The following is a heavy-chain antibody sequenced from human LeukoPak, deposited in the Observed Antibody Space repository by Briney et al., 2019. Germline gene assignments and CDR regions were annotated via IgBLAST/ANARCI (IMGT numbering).Heavy chain of an antibody. D-gene: IGHD1-26*01. CDR2: MYYSGST. CDR3: ARDSRMGDGMDV. V-gene: IGHV4-31*03. Sequence: SQTLSLTCTVSGGSISSGGYYWSWIRQHPGKGLEWIGYMYYSGSTYYNPSLKSRVTISVDTSKNQFSLKLSSVTAADTAVYYCARDSRMGDGMDVWGQGTTVTVSS. J-gene: IGHJ6*02. CDR1: GGSISSGGYY.